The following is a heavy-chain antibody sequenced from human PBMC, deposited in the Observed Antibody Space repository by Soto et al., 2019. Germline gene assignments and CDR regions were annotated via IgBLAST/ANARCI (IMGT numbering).Heavy chain of an antibody. CDR3: AKDYDGLLYYFDY. J-gene: IGHJ4*02. D-gene: IGHD3-3*01. CDR2: ISYDGSNK. Sequence: QVQLVESGGGVVQPGRSLRLSCAASGFTFSSYGMHWVRQAPSKGLEWVAVISYDGSNKYYADSVKGRFTISRDNSKNTLYLQMNSLRAEDTAVYYCAKDYDGLLYYFDYWGQGTLVTVSS. CDR1: GFTFSSYG. V-gene: IGHV3-30*18.